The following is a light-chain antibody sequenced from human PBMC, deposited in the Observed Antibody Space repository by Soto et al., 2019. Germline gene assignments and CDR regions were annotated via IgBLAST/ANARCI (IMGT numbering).Light chain of an antibody. V-gene: IGKV3-20*01. Sequence: EIVLTQSPGTLSLSPGEGATLSCRASQSVNSNYLAWYQHKPGQTPRLLIFDASRRATGIPDRFSGSGSGTVFTLTISRLEPEDFAVYYCQQYGSLSWTFGQGTKVDIK. CDR3: QQYGSLSWT. J-gene: IGKJ1*01. CDR2: DAS. CDR1: QSVNSNY.